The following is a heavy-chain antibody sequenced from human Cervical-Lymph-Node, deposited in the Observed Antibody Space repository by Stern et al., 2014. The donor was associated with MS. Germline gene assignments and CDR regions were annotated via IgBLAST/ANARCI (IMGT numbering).Heavy chain of an antibody. J-gene: IGHJ4*02. CDR2: ISSSGYTI. D-gene: IGHD2-2*03. Sequence: VQLVESGGDLAKPGGSLRLSCAASGFTLSDPYMTWIRQAPGKGLEWISYISSSGYTIYYADSVKGRFTISRDSAKKLLYLQLNSLRAEDTAVYYCARGDNVGYGYGLDYWGQGTLVTVSS. CDR3: ARGDNVGYGYGLDY. CDR1: GFTLSDPY. V-gene: IGHV3-11*01.